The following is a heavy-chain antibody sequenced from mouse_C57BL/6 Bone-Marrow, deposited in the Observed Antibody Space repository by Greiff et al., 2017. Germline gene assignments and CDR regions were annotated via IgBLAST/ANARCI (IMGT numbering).Heavy chain of an antibody. D-gene: IGHD1-1*01. CDR3: ARAYGSPYSMDY. J-gene: IGHJ2*01. V-gene: IGHV3-6*01. CDR2: ISYDGSN. Sequence: VQLQQSGPGLVKPSQSLSLTCSVTGYSITSGYFWNWIRQLPGNQLEWMGFISYDGSNNYNPSLQNRISITRDTSKNRFFLKLKSVTTEYTATYYCARAYGSPYSMDYWGQGTTLTVSS. CDR1: GYSITSGYF.